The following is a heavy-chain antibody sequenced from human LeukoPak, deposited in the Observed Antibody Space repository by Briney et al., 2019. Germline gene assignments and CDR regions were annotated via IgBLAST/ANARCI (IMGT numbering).Heavy chain of an antibody. V-gene: IGHV3-23*01. CDR1: GFTFSNYA. Sequence: GGSLRLSCAASGFTFSNYAMYWVRQAPGKGLEWVSAISGTDTNTYYADSVKGRFTISRDNSKNTLYLQMNSLRTEDTAVYHCAKNLYASGWYNSSDPWAREPWSPSPQ. CDR3: AKNLYASGWYNSSDP. CDR2: ISGTDTNT. J-gene: IGHJ5*02. D-gene: IGHD6-19*01.